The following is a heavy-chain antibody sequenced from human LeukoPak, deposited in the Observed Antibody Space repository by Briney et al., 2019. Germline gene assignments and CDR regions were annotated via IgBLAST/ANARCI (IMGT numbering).Heavy chain of an antibody. J-gene: IGHJ4*02. CDR2: INTDGTTT. D-gene: IGHD3-16*02. CDR1: GFTFSSYW. CDR3: AKGGGLFVGYFDY. V-gene: IGHV3-74*01. Sequence: GRSLRLSCGASGFTFSSYWMHWVRQAPGKGLVWVSRINTDGTTTDHADSVKGRFTISRDNAKNTLFLQMNSLRAEDTAIYYCAKGGGLFVGYFDYWGQGTLVTVSS.